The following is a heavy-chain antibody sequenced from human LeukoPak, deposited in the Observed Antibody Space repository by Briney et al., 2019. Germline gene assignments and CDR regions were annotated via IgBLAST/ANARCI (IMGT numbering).Heavy chain of an antibody. CDR2: VNHSGTT. Sequence: SETLSLTCAVYGESFSGRYWSWIRQPPGKGLEWIGEVNHSGTTNYNPSLKSRVTISVDTSKNQFSLKLRSVTAADTAVYYCARRASVAATLDYWGQGTLVTVSS. J-gene: IGHJ4*02. V-gene: IGHV4-34*01. CDR3: ARRASVAATLDY. CDR1: GESFSGRY. D-gene: IGHD2-15*01.